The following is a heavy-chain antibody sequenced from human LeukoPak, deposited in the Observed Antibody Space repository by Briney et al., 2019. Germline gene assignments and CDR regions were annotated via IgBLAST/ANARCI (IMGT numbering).Heavy chain of an antibody. CDR1: GGSISSGDYY. CDR3: ARDGGGDYYAFDI. V-gene: IGHV4-30-4*01. J-gene: IGHJ3*02. D-gene: IGHD2-21*02. Sequence: SETLSLTCTVSGGSISSGDYYWSWTRQPPGKGLEWIGYIYYSGSTYYNPSLKSRVTISVDTSKNQFSLKLSSVTAADTAVYYCARDGGGDYYAFDIWGQGTMVTVSS. CDR2: IYYSGST.